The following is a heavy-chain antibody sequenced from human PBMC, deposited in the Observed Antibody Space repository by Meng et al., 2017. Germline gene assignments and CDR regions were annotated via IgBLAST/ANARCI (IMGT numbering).Heavy chain of an antibody. Sequence: GESLKISCAASGFTFSSYAMHWVRQAPGKGLEWVAVISYDGSNKYYADSVKGRFTISRDNSKNTLYLQMNSLRAEDTAVYYCARQILGYCNGDSCYETLNAFDIWGQGTMVTVSS. CDR3: ARQILGYCNGDSCYETLNAFDI. V-gene: IGHV3-30*01. J-gene: IGHJ3*02. D-gene: IGHD2-15*01. CDR2: ISYDGSNK. CDR1: GFTFSSYA.